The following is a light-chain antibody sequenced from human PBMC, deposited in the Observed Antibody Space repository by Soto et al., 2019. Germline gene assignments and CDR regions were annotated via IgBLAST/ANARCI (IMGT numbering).Light chain of an antibody. J-gene: IGLJ1*01. CDR1: SSDVGDNY. CDR3: SAYAGSNTIV. Sequence: QSALAQPPSASGSPGQSVTISCTGTSSDVGDNYVSWYQQHLGNAPKLLIYEVTLRPSGVSDRFSGSKSGNTASLTVSGLQADDEADYYCSAYAGSNTIVFGTGTKLTVL. CDR2: EVT. V-gene: IGLV2-8*01.